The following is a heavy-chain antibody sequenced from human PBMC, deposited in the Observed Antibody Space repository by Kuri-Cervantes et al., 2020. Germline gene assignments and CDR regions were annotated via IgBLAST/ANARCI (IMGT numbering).Heavy chain of an antibody. V-gene: IGHV1-2*02. D-gene: IGHD1-7*01. Sequence: ASVKVSCKASGGTFSSYTISWVRQAPGQGLEWMGWINPNSGGTNYAQKFQGRVTMTRDTSISTAYMELSRLRSDDTAVYYCARVGGELRPDDYWGQGTLVTVSS. CDR2: INPNSGGT. CDR3: ARVGGELRPDDY. J-gene: IGHJ4*02. CDR1: GGTFSSYT.